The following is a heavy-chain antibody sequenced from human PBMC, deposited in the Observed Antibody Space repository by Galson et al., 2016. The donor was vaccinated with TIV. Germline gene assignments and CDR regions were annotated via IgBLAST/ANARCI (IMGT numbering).Heavy chain of an antibody. CDR2: INPSDGGT. CDR1: GYTFTRYY. CDR3: ASYGSGRQASFDY. J-gene: IGHJ4*02. Sequence: SVKVSCKASGYTFTRYYMHWMRQAPGQGLEWVGVINPSDGGTIYAQRFQGRVTMTRDTSTSTVYMELISLRSEDTAIYYCASYGSGRQASFDYWGQGTLVTVSS. D-gene: IGHD3-10*01. V-gene: IGHV1-46*03.